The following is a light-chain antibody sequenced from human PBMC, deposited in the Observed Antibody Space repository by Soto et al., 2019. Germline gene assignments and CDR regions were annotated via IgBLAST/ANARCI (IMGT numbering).Light chain of an antibody. CDR1: QSVTSN. CDR2: AAS. Sequence: EIVLTQSSATLSLSPGERTTLSCSASQSVTSNALAWYQQKPGQAPRLLIYAASTRATGVPARFSGSGSGTEFTLTISSLQSEDFAVYYCQQYNNWPITFGQGTRLEIK. J-gene: IGKJ5*01. V-gene: IGKV3-15*01. CDR3: QQYNNWPIT.